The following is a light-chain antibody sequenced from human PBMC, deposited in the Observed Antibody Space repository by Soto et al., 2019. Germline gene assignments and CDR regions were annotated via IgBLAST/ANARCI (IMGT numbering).Light chain of an antibody. CDR2: SSN. CDR3: AAWDGSLNVVL. CDR1: SSNIGTNT. Sequence: QSVLTQPPSASGTPGQRVTISCSGSSSNIGTNTVNWYQQFPRSAPKLLMYSSNQRPSGVPDRFSGSKSGTSASLAISGLQSGDEAGYYCAAWDGSLNVVLFGGGTKVTVL. V-gene: IGLV1-44*01. J-gene: IGLJ3*02.